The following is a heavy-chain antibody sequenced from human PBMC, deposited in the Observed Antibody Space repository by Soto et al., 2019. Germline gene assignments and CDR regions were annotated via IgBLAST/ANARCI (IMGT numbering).Heavy chain of an antibody. CDR2: ISGSGGST. V-gene: IGHV3-23*01. D-gene: IGHD3-3*01. Sequence: PGGSLRLSCTASGFTFSSYAMSWVRQAPGKGLEWVSAISGSGGSTYYADTVKGRFTISRDNSKNTLYLQMNSLRAEDTAVYYFAKGLKSLRFLEWLTYFDYWGQGTLVTVSS. CDR3: AKGLKSLRFLEWLTYFDY. J-gene: IGHJ4*02. CDR1: GFTFSSYA.